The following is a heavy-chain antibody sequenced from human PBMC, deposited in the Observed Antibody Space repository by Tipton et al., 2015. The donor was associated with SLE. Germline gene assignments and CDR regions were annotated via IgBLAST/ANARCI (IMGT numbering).Heavy chain of an antibody. D-gene: IGHD1-26*01. J-gene: IGHJ6*02. Sequence: SLRLSCAASGFSFSSFWMVWGRQAPGKGLEWVSSISSGSSYIYYADSVKGRFTISRDNAKNSLYLQMNSLRAEDTALYYCAKDMRTRQVGADGMDVWGQGTTVTVSS. CDR2: ISSGSSYI. CDR1: GFSFSSFW. V-gene: IGHV3-21*04. CDR3: AKDMRTRQVGADGMDV.